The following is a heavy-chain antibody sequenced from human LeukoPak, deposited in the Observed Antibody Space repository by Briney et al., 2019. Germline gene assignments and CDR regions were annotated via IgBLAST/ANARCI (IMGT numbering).Heavy chain of an antibody. Sequence: GGSLRLSCAASGFTFTSYAMNWLRQPPGKGLVWVLVIIGSGGRTYYADSAKGRFPYSRDNSKNTLYLQMNSLRGQDTAVYYCAKDYYDSSGYPSYLDYRGERALVTVSS. CDR2: IIGSGGRT. CDR1: GFTFTSYA. CDR3: AKDYYDSSGYPSYLDY. J-gene: IGHJ4*02. V-gene: IGHV3-23*01. D-gene: IGHD3-22*01.